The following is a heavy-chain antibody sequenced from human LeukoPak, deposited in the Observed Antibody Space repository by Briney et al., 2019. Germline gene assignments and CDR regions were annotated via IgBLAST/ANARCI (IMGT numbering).Heavy chain of an antibody. CDR1: GFTFSNYW. CDR3: ARDPRQSHLVYTTGDY. Sequence: PGGSLRLSCEVSGFTFSNYWMSWVRQAPGKGLEWVANMKPDGSEKYYVDSVKGRFTISRDNSKNSLYLQMNSLRAEDTAVYYCARDPRQSHLVYTTGDYWGQGTLVTVSS. J-gene: IGHJ4*02. D-gene: IGHD2-2*02. CDR2: MKPDGSEK. V-gene: IGHV3-7*01.